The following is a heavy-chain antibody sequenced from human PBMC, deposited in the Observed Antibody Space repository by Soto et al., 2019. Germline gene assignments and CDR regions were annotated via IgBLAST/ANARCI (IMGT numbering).Heavy chain of an antibody. CDR1: GFTFSSYA. V-gene: IGHV3-23*01. D-gene: IGHD2-2*01. CDR3: AKDLLGYCSSTSCNNWFDP. Sequence: GGSLRLSCAASGFTFSSYAMSWVRQAPGKGLEWVSAISGSGGSTYYADSVKGRFTISRDNSKNTLYLQMNSLRAEDTAVYYCAKDLLGYCSSTSCNNWFDPWGQGTLVTVSS. CDR2: ISGSGGST. J-gene: IGHJ5*02.